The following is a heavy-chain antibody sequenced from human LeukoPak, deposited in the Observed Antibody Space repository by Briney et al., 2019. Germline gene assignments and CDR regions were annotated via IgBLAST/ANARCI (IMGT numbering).Heavy chain of an antibody. Sequence: GGSLRLSCAASGFTFSSYAMSWVRQAQGKGLEWVSVIYSGGSTYYADSVKGRFTISRDNSKNTLYLQMNSLRAEDTAVYYCTRGGGVTMIVANMDVWGKGTTVTVSS. CDR3: TRGGGVTMIVANMDV. CDR2: IYSGGST. J-gene: IGHJ6*03. CDR1: GFTFSSYA. V-gene: IGHV3-66*02. D-gene: IGHD3-22*01.